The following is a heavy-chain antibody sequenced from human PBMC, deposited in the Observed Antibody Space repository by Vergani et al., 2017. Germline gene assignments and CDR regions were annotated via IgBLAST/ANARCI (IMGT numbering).Heavy chain of an antibody. J-gene: IGHJ6*02. CDR3: ARGYLRYFDWPYYYYGMDV. V-gene: IGHV1-69*02. D-gene: IGHD3-9*01. Sequence: QVQLVHSGAEVKKPGSSVKVSCKASVGTFSSYTINWVRQAPGQGLVWMGRIIPILGIANYAQKFQGRVTITADKSTSTAYMELNSLRSDDTAVYYCARGYLRYFDWPYYYYGMDVWGQGTTVTVSS. CDR1: VGTFSSYT. CDR2: IIPILGIA.